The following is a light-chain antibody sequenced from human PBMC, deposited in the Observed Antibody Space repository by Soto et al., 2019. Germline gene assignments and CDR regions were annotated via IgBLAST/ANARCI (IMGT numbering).Light chain of an antibody. CDR2: ANN. CDR3: QSYDSSLSGYV. V-gene: IGLV1-40*01. J-gene: IGLJ1*01. CDR1: SSNIGAGYD. Sequence: QSVLTQPPSVSGAPGQRVTISCTGSSSNIGAGYDVHWYQRLPGTGPKLLIYANNNRPSGVPDRFSGSKSGTSASLAITGLRAEDEADYYCQSYDSSLSGYVFGGGTKVTVL.